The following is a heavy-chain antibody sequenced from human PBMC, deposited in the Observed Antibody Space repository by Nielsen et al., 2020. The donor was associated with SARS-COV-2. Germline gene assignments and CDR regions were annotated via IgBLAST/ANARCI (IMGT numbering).Heavy chain of an antibody. CDR1: GYTFTSYA. Sequence: ASVKVYCKASGYTFTSYAMHWVRQAPGQRLEWMGWINAGNGNTKYSQKFQGRVTITRDTSASTAYMELSSLRSEDTAVYYCARGFTYDYVWGSYRLDDYWGQGTLVTVSS. CDR3: ARGFTYDYVWGSYRLDDY. V-gene: IGHV1-3*01. D-gene: IGHD3-16*02. CDR2: INAGNGNT. J-gene: IGHJ4*02.